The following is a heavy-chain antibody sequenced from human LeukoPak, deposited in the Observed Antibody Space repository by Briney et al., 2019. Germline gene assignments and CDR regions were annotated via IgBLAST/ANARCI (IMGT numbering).Heavy chain of an antibody. D-gene: IGHD1-1*01. CDR3: AREGSLEGLSDWFDP. CDR1: GGSFSGYY. Sequence: PSETLSLTCAVYGGSFSGYYWSWIRQPPGKGLEWIGEINHSGSTNYNPSLKSRVTISVDTSKNQFSLKLNSVTAADTAVYYCAREGSLEGLSDWFDPWGQGTLVTVSS. V-gene: IGHV4-34*01. CDR2: INHSGST. J-gene: IGHJ5*02.